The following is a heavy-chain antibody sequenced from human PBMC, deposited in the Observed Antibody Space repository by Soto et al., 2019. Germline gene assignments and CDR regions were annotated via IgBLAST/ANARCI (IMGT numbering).Heavy chain of an antibody. CDR3: ARRGYNICWYFDL. D-gene: IGHD1-20*01. CDR1: SGSISSSNW. Sequence: QVQLQESGPGLVKPSGTLSLTCAVSSGSISSSNWWSWVRQPPGKGLEWIGEIYHSGSTNYNPSLKSGVTLSADESKNQSSLKLSSVTAADTAVYYCARRGYNICWYFDLWGRGTLVTVSS. J-gene: IGHJ2*01. CDR2: IYHSGST. V-gene: IGHV4-4*02.